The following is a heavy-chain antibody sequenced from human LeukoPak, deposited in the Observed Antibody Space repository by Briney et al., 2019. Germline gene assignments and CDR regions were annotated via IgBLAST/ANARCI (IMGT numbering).Heavy chain of an antibody. CDR2: IYYSGST. V-gene: IGHV4-39*01. CDR3: ARHVGYYGSGSYLDAFDI. D-gene: IGHD3-10*01. J-gene: IGHJ3*02. CDR1: GGSISSSSYY. Sequence: SETLSLTCTVSGGSISSSSYYWGGIRQPPGKGLEWIGSIYYSGSTHYNPSLKSRVTISVDTSKNQFSLKLSSVTAADTAVYYCARHVGYYGSGSYLDAFDIWGQGTMVTVSS.